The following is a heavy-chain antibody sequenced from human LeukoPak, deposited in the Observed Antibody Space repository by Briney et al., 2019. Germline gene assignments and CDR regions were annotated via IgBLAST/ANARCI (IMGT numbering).Heavy chain of an antibody. CDR3: ARLIQEYYYDSSGYGDT. D-gene: IGHD3-22*01. CDR1: GGSISSGGYY. V-gene: IGHV4-31*03. J-gene: IGHJ5*02. Sequence: PSETLSLTCTVSGGSISSGGYYWNWIRQHPGKGLEWIGYIYYSGSTYYNPSLKSRVTISVDTSRNQFSLKLSSVTAADTAVYYCARLIQEYYYDSSGYGDTWGQGTLVTVSS. CDR2: IYYSGST.